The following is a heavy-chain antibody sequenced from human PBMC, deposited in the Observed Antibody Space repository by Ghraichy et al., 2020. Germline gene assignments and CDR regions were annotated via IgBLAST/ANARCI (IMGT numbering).Heavy chain of an antibody. Sequence: GGSLRLSCAASGFTFSSYAMSWVRQAPGRGLEWVSSISSSGRAIYYADSMKGRFTISRENSKDTLFLRMSSLRAEDKAVYYCAKDNGALPCDSSSYSSWGQGTLVTVS. V-gene: IGHV3-23*01. CDR3: AKDNGALPCDSSSYSS. CDR1: GFTFSSYA. CDR2: ISSSGRAI. J-gene: IGHJ4*02. D-gene: IGHD3-22*01.